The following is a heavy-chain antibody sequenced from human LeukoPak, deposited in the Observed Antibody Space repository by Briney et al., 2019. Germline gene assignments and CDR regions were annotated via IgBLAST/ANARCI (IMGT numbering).Heavy chain of an antibody. CDR1: GYTATNHA. CDR3: VRNGLNDHGRSSGSFDI. V-gene: IGHV1-2*02. CDR2: VKLENGET. J-gene: IGHJ3*02. D-gene: IGHD4-17*01. Sequence: ASVKVSCKASGYTATNHALHWVRQAPGQGLEWLGWVKLENGETSYGWKFRGRVTMTRDTSASTVYMELNSLTSDDTAVYYCVRNGLNDHGRSSGSFDIWAQGTMVTVSS.